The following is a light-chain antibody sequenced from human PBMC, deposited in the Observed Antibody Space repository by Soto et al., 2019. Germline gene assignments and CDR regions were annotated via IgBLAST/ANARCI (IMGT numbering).Light chain of an antibody. CDR1: SSDVGDYNH. CDR3: SSNRATNIRV. J-gene: IGLJ3*02. V-gene: IGLV2-14*03. CDR2: DVI. Sequence: QSALTQPASVSGFPGQSITISCTKPSSDVGDYNHVSWYQQYAGKAPKLMIYDVIKRPSGVSNRFSGSQSDNTASLTISGLQAEDEADYYCSSNRATNIRVFGGGTKLTVL.